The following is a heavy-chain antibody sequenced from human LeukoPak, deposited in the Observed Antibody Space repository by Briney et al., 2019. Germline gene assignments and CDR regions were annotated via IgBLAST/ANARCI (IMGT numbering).Heavy chain of an antibody. D-gene: IGHD4-17*01. V-gene: IGHV4-34*01. CDR3: ANSIDFDYGDYYFDY. CDR2: IYHSGST. CDR1: GGSFSDYY. Sequence: SETLSLTCAVYGGSFSDYYWSWIRQPPGKGLEWIGEIYHSGSTNYNPSLKSRVTISVDKSKNQFSLKLSSVTAADTAVYYCANSIDFDYGDYYFDYWGQGALVTISS. J-gene: IGHJ4*02.